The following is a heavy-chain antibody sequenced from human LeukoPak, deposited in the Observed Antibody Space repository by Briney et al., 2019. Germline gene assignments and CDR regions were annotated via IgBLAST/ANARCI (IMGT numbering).Heavy chain of an antibody. V-gene: IGHV4-59*01. CDR3: ARERVAVAGRTIDY. J-gene: IGHJ4*02. CDR2: IYYSGST. D-gene: IGHD6-19*01. CDR1: GGSISCYY. Sequence: SETLSLTCTVSGGSISCYYWSWIRQPPGKGLEGIGYIYYSGSTNYNPSLKSRVTISVDTSKSQFSMKLSSVTAADTAVYYCARERVAVAGRTIDYWGQGTLVTVSS.